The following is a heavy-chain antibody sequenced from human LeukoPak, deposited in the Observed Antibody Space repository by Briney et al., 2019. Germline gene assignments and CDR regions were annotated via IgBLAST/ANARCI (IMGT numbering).Heavy chain of an antibody. CDR3: ARYSSSWYKAYFDY. CDR2: INHSGRT. V-gene: IGHV4-34*01. D-gene: IGHD6-13*01. J-gene: IGHJ4*02. CDR1: GGSLSNYY. Sequence: SETLSLTCAVYGGSLSNYYWIWIRQPPGKGLEWIGEINHSGRTHYNPSLKSRVTISIDTSKNQFSLKLSSVTAADTAVYYCARYSSSWYKAYFDYWGQGTLVTVSS.